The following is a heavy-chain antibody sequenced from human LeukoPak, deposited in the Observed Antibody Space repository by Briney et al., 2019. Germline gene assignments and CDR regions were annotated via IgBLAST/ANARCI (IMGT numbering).Heavy chain of an antibody. V-gene: IGHV3-48*03. Sequence: PGGSLRLSCAASGFTFSSYEMNWVRQAPGKGLEWVSYISSSGSTIYYADSVKGRFTISRDNSKNTLYLQMNSLRAEDTAVYYCAKDPHYDFWSGYYTGPYFDYWGQGTLVTVSS. CDR2: ISSSGSTI. CDR3: AKDPHYDFWSGYYTGPYFDY. CDR1: GFTFSSYE. D-gene: IGHD3-3*01. J-gene: IGHJ4*02.